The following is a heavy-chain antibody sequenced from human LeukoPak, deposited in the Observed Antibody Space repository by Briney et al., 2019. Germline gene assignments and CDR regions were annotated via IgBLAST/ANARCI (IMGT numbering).Heavy chain of an antibody. Sequence: SQTLSLTCAISGDSVSSNDAAWNWIRQSLSRGLEWLGRTLYRSKWSYDYAVSVRGRITINPDTSKNQFSLQLSSVTPEDTAVYYCARENTLVRGVINPLDYWGQGTLVTVSP. CDR1: GDSVSSNDAA. CDR3: ARENTLVRGVINPLDY. D-gene: IGHD3-10*01. V-gene: IGHV6-1*01. CDR2: TLYRSKWSY. J-gene: IGHJ4*02.